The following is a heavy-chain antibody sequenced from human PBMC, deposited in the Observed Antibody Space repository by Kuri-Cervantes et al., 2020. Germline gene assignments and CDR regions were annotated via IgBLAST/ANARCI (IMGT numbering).Heavy chain of an antibody. CDR3: ARDLLASSWYHYYYCYGMDV. CDR2: ISSSSSYI. Sequence: GESLKISCAASGFTFDDYAMHWVRQAPGKGLEWVSSISSSSSYIYYADSVKGRFTISRDNAKNSLYLQMNSLRAEDTAVYYCARDLLASSWYHYYYCYGMDVWGQGTTVTVSS. J-gene: IGHJ6*02. CDR1: GFTFDDYA. V-gene: IGHV3-21*01. D-gene: IGHD6-13*01.